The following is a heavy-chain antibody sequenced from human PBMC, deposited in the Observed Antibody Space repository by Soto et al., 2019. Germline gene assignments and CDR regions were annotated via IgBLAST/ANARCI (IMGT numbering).Heavy chain of an antibody. J-gene: IGHJ5*01. CDR2: IHNSGIX. CDR1: CASIHNDGYF. CDR3: ARGSTTEKVDS. Sequence: SETLSLTSSVSCASIHNDGYFWSWIRQSPEKGLEWIGHIHNSGIXXNNPSLRXXVTICADTSIXQFSLALNSVTAADTXIYYCARGSTTEKVDSWCQGILVTXSS. V-gene: IGHV4-30-4*01.